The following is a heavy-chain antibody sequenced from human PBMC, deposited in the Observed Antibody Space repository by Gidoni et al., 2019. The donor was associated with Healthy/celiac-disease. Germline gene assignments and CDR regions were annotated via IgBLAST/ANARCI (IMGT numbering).Heavy chain of an antibody. CDR3: AKDRLSITMVRGVIPFDY. D-gene: IGHD3-10*01. J-gene: IGHJ4*02. CDR2: ISGSGGST. V-gene: IGHV3-23*01. Sequence: EVQLLESGGGLVQPGGSLRLSCAASGFTFSSYAMGWVRQAPGKGLEWVSAISGSGGSTYYADSVKGRFTISRDNSKNTLYLQMNSLRAEDTAVYYCAKDRLSITMVRGVIPFDYWGQGTLVTVSS. CDR1: GFTFSSYA.